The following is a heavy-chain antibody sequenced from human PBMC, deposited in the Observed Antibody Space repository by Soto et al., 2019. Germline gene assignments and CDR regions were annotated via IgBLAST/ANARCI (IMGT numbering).Heavy chain of an antibody. V-gene: IGHV4-59*01. CDR1: GDSIDRYY. CDR2: IYYSGST. Sequence: SETLSLTCIGSGDSIDRYYWSGSRQSPGKGLEWIGYIYYSGSTDYDPSLKSRVTISVDTSKNQFSLKLSSVTAADTAVYYCARRWGTYFDFWGQGTLVTVSS. D-gene: IGHD7-27*01. CDR3: ARRWGTYFDF. J-gene: IGHJ4*02.